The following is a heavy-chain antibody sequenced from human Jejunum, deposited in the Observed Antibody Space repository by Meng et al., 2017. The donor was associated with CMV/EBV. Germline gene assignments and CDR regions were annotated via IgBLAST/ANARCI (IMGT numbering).Heavy chain of an antibody. CDR3: ARACRQVSSCYPDS. CDR1: GFRVSTNY. D-gene: IGHD2-15*01. V-gene: IGHV3-53*01. Sequence: SGFRVSTNYMRWVRQAPGKGLEWVSVIRGDDSKSYTDYVQGRFTNSRDNSKNTVYLQLNSLRAEDTAVYYCARACRQVSSCYPDSWGRGIQVTVSS. CDR2: IRGDDSK. J-gene: IGHJ4*02.